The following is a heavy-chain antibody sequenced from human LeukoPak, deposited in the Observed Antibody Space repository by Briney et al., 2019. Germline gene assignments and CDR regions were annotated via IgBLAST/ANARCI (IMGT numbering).Heavy chain of an antibody. CDR2: IGTAGDT. CDR3: ARDGSDGGSPTDY. CDR1: GFTFSSYA. J-gene: IGHJ4*02. D-gene: IGHD1-26*01. V-gene: IGHV3-13*01. Sequence: GGSLRLSCAASGFTFSSYAMSWVRQAPGKGLEWVSAIGTAGDTYYPGSVKGRFTISRENAKNSLYLQMNSLRAGDTAVYYCARDGSDGGSPTDYWGQGTLVTVSS.